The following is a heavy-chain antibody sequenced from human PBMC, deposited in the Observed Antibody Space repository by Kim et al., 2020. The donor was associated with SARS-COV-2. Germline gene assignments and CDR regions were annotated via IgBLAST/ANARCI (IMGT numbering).Heavy chain of an antibody. CDR3: ATFGYCSGGSCYYDDY. CDR1: GYTLTELS. CDR2: FDPEDGET. V-gene: IGHV1-24*01. D-gene: IGHD2-15*01. J-gene: IGHJ4*02. Sequence: ASVKVSCKVSGYTLTELSMHWVRQAPGQGLEWMGGFDPEDGETIYAQKFQGRVTMTEDTSTDTAYMELSSLRSEDTAVYYCATFGYCSGGSCYYDDYWGQGTLVTVSS.